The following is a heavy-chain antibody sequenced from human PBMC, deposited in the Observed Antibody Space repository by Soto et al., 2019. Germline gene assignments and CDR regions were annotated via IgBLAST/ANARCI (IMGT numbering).Heavy chain of an antibody. Sequence: SETLSLTCAVYGGSFSGYYWSWIRQPPGKGLEWIGEINHSGSTNYNPSLKSRVTISVDTSKNQFSLKLSSVTAADTAVYYCARSKRYFDWLLLAYFDYWGQGTLVTVSS. J-gene: IGHJ4*02. CDR2: INHSGST. CDR1: GGSFSGYY. D-gene: IGHD3-9*01. V-gene: IGHV4-34*01. CDR3: ARSKRYFDWLLLAYFDY.